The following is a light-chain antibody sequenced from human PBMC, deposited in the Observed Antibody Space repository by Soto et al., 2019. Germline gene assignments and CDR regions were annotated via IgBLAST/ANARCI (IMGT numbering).Light chain of an antibody. Sequence: EVVLTQSAATLSLSPGERATLSCRASQSISTYLAWYQQKPGQAPRLLIYDTSNRAPGIPARLSGSGSGTDFTLTISSLEPGDFAVYYCQQRTNWPKTFGQGTKLEIK. CDR1: QSISTY. J-gene: IGKJ2*01. V-gene: IGKV3-11*01. CDR2: DTS. CDR3: QQRTNWPKT.